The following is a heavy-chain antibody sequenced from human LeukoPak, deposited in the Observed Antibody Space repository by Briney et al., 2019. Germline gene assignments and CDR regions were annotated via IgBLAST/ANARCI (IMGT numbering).Heavy chain of an antibody. CDR3: ERGPRYYHDSSGYSSGYSYFDY. CDR2: IKQDGSDK. D-gene: IGHD3-22*01. CDR1: GYTFTSYG. V-gene: IGHV3-7*01. Sequence: SCKASGYTFTSYGISWVRQAPGKGVEWVANIKQDGSDKYYVDSVEGGFTISRDNAKKKMYMQMNSQRDEDTDVYYCERGPRYYHDSSGYSSGYSYFDYWGQGTLVTVSS. J-gene: IGHJ4*02.